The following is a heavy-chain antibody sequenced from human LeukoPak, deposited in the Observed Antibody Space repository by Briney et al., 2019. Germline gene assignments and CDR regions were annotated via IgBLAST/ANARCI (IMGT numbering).Heavy chain of an antibody. CDR3: AREVIDGCYPYYFDY. Sequence: SQTLSLTCAVSGGSISSGGYSWSWIRQPPGKGLEWIGYIYHSGSTYYNPSLKSRVTISVDRSKNQFSLKLSSVTAADTAVYYCAREVIDGCYPYYFDYWGQGTLVTVSS. V-gene: IGHV4-30-2*01. CDR1: GGSISSGGYS. D-gene: IGHD1-26*01. J-gene: IGHJ4*02. CDR2: IYHSGST.